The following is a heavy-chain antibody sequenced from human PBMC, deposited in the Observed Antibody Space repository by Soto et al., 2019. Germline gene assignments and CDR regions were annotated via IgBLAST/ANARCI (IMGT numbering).Heavy chain of an antibody. J-gene: IGHJ6*02. CDR3: ARADLFGVAMEKGSYYYGMDV. CDR2: INAGNGNT. Sequence: ASVKVSCKASGYTFTSYAMHWVRQAPGQRLEWMGWINAGNGNTKYSQKFQGRVTITRDTSASTAYMGLSSLRSEDTAVYYCARADLFGVAMEKGSYYYGMDVWGQGTTVTVSS. CDR1: GYTFTSYA. D-gene: IGHD3-3*01. V-gene: IGHV1-3*01.